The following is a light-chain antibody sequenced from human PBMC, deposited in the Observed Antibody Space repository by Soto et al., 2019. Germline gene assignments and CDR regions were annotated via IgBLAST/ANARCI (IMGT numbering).Light chain of an antibody. CDR3: CSYAGSYTFAV. Sequence: QSALTQPRSVSGSPGQSVTISSTGTSSDVGGYNYVSWYQQHPGKAPKLMIYDVSKRPSGVPDRFSGSKSGNTASLTISGLQAEDEADYHCCSYAGSYTFAVFGGGTQLTVL. J-gene: IGLJ2*01. CDR2: DVS. V-gene: IGLV2-11*01. CDR1: SSDVGGYNY.